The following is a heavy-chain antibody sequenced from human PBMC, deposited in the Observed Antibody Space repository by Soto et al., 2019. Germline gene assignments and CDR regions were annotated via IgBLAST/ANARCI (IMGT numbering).Heavy chain of an antibody. CDR2: ISSSSSTI. CDR3: ARFAVGDTYDY. J-gene: IGHJ4*02. CDR1: GFTFSSYS. V-gene: IGHV3-48*01. D-gene: IGHD1-26*01. Sequence: PGGSLRLSCAASGFTFSSYSMNWVRQAPGKGLEWVSYISSSSSTIYYADSVKGRFTISRDNAKNSLYLQMNSLRAEDTAVYYYARFAVGDTYDYWSRGTLVTVSS.